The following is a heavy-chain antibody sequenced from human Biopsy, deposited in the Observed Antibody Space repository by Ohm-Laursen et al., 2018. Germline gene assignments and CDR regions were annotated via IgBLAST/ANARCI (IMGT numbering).Heavy chain of an antibody. D-gene: IGHD2-21*01. J-gene: IGHJ5*02. CDR2: INHRGSN. CDR1: GPSLMTYY. V-gene: IGHV4-34*01. CDR3: ARGGGLLHGNNCFGP. Sequence: SETLSLTCSVHGPSLMTYYWTWIRQPPGRGLEWIAGINHRGSNNYNPSLESRVTISVETSKNQFSLKLTLVTAADTAVYYCARGGGLLHGNNCFGPWGQGTPVTVSP.